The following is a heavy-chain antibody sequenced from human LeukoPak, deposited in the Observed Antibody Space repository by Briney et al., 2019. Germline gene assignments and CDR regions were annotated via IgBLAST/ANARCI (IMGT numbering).Heavy chain of an antibody. CDR2: IYSGGST. V-gene: IGHV3-53*01. D-gene: IGHD4-17*01. J-gene: IGHJ4*02. Sequence: PGGSLRLSCAASGFTVSSKYMSWVRQAPGKGLEWVSVIYSGGSTDYADSVKGRFTISRDNSENTLHLQMNSLRAEDTAVYYCARIPKTTYFDYWGRGTLVTVSS. CDR1: GFTVSSKY. CDR3: ARIPKTTYFDY.